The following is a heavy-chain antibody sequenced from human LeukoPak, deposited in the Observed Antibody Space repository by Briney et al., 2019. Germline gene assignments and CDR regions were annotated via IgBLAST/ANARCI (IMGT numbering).Heavy chain of an antibody. D-gene: IGHD3-22*01. J-gene: IGHJ4*02. CDR1: GYTFTSYD. CDR3: ARVFRGYPNY. V-gene: IGHV1-8*01. CDR2: MDPKSGNT. Sequence: GASVKVSCKASGYTFTSYDINWVRQATGQGLEWMGWMDPKSGNTGYAQKFQGRVTMTRNTSISTAYMELSSLRSEDTAVYYCARVFRGYPNYWGQGTLVTVSS.